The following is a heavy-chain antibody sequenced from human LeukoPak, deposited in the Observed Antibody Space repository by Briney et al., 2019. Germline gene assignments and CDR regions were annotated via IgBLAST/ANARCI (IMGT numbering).Heavy chain of an antibody. CDR1: GFTFDDYA. V-gene: IGHV3-9*01. D-gene: IGHD1-14*01. CDR2: ISWNSGSI. CDR3: AKGFGLRTTKDYFDY. Sequence: PGGSLRLSCAASGFTFDDYATHWVRQAPGKGLEWVSGISWNSGSIVYAYSVKGRFTIPRDNAKKSLYLQMNSLRAEDTALYYCAKGFGLRTTKDYFDYWGQGTLVTVSS. J-gene: IGHJ4*02.